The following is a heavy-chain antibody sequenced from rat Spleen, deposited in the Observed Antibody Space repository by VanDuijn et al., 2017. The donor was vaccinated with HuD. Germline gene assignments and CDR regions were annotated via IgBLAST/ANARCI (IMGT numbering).Heavy chain of an antibody. Sequence: EVQLVESGGGLVQPGRSLKLSCAASGFTFRNYDMAWVRQAPTKGLEWVASISPNGGSTYYRDSVKGRFTVSINNAKTTLYLQMDSLRSEDTATYYCARLHSSYIYGVMDAWGQGASVTVSS. J-gene: IGHJ4*01. CDR3: ARLHSSYIYGVMDA. CDR1: GFTFRNYD. V-gene: IGHV5-25*01. D-gene: IGHD1-2*01. CDR2: ISPNGGST.